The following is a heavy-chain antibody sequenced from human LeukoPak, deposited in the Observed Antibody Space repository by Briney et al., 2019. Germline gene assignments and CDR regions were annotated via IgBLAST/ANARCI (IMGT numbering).Heavy chain of an antibody. J-gene: IGHJ4*02. CDR3: ARGGDSGYDYADY. D-gene: IGHD5-12*01. Sequence: GGSLRLSCAASGFTFSSYGMHWVRQAPGKGLGWVAVIWYDGSNKYYADSVKGRFTISRDNSKNTLYLQMNSLRAEDTAVYYCARGGDSGYDYADYWGQGTLVTVSS. CDR1: GFTFSSYG. V-gene: IGHV3-33*01. CDR2: IWYDGSNK.